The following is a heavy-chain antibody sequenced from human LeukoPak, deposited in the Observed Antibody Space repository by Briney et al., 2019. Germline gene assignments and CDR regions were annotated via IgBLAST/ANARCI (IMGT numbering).Heavy chain of an antibody. Sequence: GGSLRLSCAASGFTFSSYSINWVRQAPGKGLEWVSHISSNSSTIYYADSVKGRFTVSRDNAKNSLYLQMNSLRAEDTAVYYCAKDLLETTVTTLDYWGQGTLVTVSS. J-gene: IGHJ4*02. CDR3: AKDLLETTVTTLDY. V-gene: IGHV3-48*01. CDR2: ISSNSSTI. CDR1: GFTFSSYS. D-gene: IGHD4-17*01.